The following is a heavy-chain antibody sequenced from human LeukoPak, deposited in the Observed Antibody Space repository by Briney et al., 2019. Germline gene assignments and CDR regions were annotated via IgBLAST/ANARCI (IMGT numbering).Heavy chain of an antibody. V-gene: IGHV1-46*01. CDR3: AREVVVGDAFDI. D-gene: IGHD2-15*01. CDR2: INPSGGST. J-gene: IGHJ3*02. Sequence: GASVKVSCKASGYTFTSYDMHWVRQAPGQGLEWMGIINPSGGSTSYAQKFQGRVTMTRDTSTSTVYMELSSLRSEDTAVYYCAREVVVGDAFDIWGQGTMVNVSS. CDR1: GYTFTSYD.